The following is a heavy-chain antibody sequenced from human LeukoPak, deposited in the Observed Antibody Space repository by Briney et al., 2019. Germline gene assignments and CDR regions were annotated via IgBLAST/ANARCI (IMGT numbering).Heavy chain of an antibody. CDR3: AREGERVEDGYNYNY. J-gene: IGHJ4*02. CDR2: IYYSGST. Sequence: PSETLSLTCTVSGGSISSYYWSWIRQPPGKGLEWIGYIYYSGSTNYNPSLKSRVTISVDTSKNQFSLKLSSVTAADTAVYYCAREGERVEDGYNYNYWGQGTLVTVSS. D-gene: IGHD5-24*01. V-gene: IGHV4-59*12. CDR1: GGSISSYY.